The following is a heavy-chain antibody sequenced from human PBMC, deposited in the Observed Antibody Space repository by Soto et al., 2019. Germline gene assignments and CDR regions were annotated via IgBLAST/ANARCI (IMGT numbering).Heavy chain of an antibody. V-gene: IGHV3-48*01. CDR2: ISSSSSTI. D-gene: IGHD4-17*01. Sequence: GGSLRLSCAASGFAFSSYSMNWVRQAPGKGLEWVSYISSSSSTIYYADSVKGRFTISRDNSKNTLYLQMNSLRAEDTAVYYCSSYANYADYRYKYWGQGTLVPVSS. CDR3: SSYANYADYRYKY. J-gene: IGHJ4*02. CDR1: GFAFSSYS.